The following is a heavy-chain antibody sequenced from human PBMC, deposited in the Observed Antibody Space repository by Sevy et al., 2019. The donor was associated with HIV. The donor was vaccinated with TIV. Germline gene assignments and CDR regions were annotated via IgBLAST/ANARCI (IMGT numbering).Heavy chain of an antibody. V-gene: IGHV3-30*04. J-gene: IGHJ3*02. Sequence: GGSLRLSCAASGLAFSSYAMHWVRQAPDKGLEWVAVISYDGSNQDYADSVKGRFTISRDNSKNTLYLQMNSLRVEDTAMYYCARFPPERAFDIWGQGTMVTVSS. CDR1: GLAFSSYA. CDR2: ISYDGSNQ. CDR3: ARFPPERAFDI.